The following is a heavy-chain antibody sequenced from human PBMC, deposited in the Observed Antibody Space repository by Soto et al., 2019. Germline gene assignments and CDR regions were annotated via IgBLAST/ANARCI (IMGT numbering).Heavy chain of an antibody. J-gene: IGHJ6*02. CDR2: INAGNGNT. CDR1: GYTFTSYA. CDR3: ALGYYYYGMDV. Sequence: ASVKVSCKASGYTFTSYAMHWVRRAPGQRLEWMGRINAGNGNTKYSQKFQGRVTITRDTSASTAYMELSSLRSEDTAVYYCALGYYYYGMDVWGQGTTVTVSS. D-gene: IGHD7-27*01. V-gene: IGHV1-3*01.